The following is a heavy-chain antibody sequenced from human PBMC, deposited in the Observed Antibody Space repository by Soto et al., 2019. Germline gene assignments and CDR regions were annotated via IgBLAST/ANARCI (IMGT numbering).Heavy chain of an antibody. V-gene: IGHV3-64D*06. Sequence: PGGSLRLSCSASGFIFSDYAMHWVRLTPGKGLEFVSAISNNGGSTNDAPSVWGRSTISRDNSKNTVYLEMSSLRVEDTAIYYCVKDPSRGGWYGFFLHWGQGTVVTVSS. CDR3: VKDPSRGGWYGFFLH. J-gene: IGHJ1*01. D-gene: IGHD6-19*01. CDR1: GFIFSDYA. CDR2: ISNNGGST.